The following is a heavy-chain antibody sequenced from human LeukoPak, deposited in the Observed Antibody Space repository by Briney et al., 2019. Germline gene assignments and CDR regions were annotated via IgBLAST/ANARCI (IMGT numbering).Heavy chain of an antibody. Sequence: PSGTLSLTCAVSGGSISSSNWWSWVRQPPGKGLEWIGGIYHSGSTNYNSSLKSRVTISVDKSKNQFSLKLSSVTAADTAVYYCAVDYYDSSGYYSPGAFDIWGQGTMVTVSS. J-gene: IGHJ3*02. D-gene: IGHD3-22*01. CDR2: IYHSGST. CDR1: GGSISSSNW. CDR3: AVDYYDSSGYYSPGAFDI. V-gene: IGHV4-4*02.